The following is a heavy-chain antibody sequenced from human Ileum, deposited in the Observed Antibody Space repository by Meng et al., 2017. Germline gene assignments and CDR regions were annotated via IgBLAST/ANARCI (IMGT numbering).Heavy chain of an antibody. Sequence: QVPCKESGPTLVKPPQTLTLTCAFSGVSLSTSGVGVGWIRPPPRKALEWHALIYWDDDKRYSPSLKSRLTITKDTSKNQVVLTMTNIDPVDTATYYCAHKTTVTTSGRGLFDYWGQGTLVTVSS. V-gene: IGHV2-5*02. J-gene: IGHJ4*02. CDR1: GVSLSTSGVG. CDR3: AHKTTVTTSGRGLFDY. D-gene: IGHD4-11*01. CDR2: IYWDDDK.